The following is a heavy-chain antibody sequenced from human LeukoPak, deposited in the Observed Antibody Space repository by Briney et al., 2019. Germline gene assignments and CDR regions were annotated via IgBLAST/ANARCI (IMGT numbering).Heavy chain of an antibody. CDR2: VIPNFGTA. CDR3: ASGGGDLVRGVRTPTNWFDP. D-gene: IGHD3-10*01. V-gene: IGHV1-69*01. J-gene: IGHJ5*02. CDR1: GGTLSSYA. Sequence: ASVKVSCKASGGTLSSYAISWVRQAPRQGLEWMGGVIPNFGTANYAQKLQGRVTITADETTSTAYMELSSVRSEDTAVYYCASGGGDLVRGVRTPTNWFDPWGQGTLVTVSS.